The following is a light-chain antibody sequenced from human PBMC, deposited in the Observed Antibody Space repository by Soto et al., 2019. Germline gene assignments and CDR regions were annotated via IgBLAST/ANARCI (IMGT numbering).Light chain of an antibody. Sequence: DIQLTQSPSFLSASVGDRVTITCRASQGINTYLAWYQQKPGKAPELLIYGASTLQSGVPSRFSCSGSWTEFTLTISTLQPEDFSTYYCQRVNSYPQVTFGGGTKVEIK. J-gene: IGKJ4*01. CDR3: QRVNSYPQVT. V-gene: IGKV1-9*01. CDR2: GAS. CDR1: QGINTY.